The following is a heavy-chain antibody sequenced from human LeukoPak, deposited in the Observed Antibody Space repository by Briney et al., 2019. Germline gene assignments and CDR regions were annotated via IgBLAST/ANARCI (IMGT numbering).Heavy chain of an antibody. CDR1: GYSISNRYY. CDR2: IYHSGST. V-gene: IGHV4-38-2*02. Sequence: SETLSLTCTVSGYSISNRYYWGWIRQPPGKGLEWIGSIYHSGSTDYNASLKSRVTISVDTSKNQFSLKLSSVTDADTAMYYCARRPRAGWFDPWGQGTLVTVSS. CDR3: ARRPRAGWFDP. J-gene: IGHJ5*02.